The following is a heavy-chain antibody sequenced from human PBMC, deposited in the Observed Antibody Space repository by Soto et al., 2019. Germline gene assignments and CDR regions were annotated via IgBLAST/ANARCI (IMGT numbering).Heavy chain of an antibody. CDR3: ARIGVHFGDAFDF. J-gene: IGHJ3*01. Sequence: SGPTLVNPTHTRTLTCSFSGFSLDTIGMSVSWIRQSPGKALEWLALIHWDDDKSYSTSLRTRLTISKDTSKNQVVLTMADVDPVDTATYYCARIGVHFGDAFDFWGQGTMVTVSS. CDR1: GFSLDTIGMS. V-gene: IGHV2-70*01. CDR2: IHWDDDK. D-gene: IGHD3-3*01.